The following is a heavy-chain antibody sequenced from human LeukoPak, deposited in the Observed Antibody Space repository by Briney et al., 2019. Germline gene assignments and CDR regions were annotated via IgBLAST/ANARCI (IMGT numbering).Heavy chain of an antibody. CDR3: ATDGDYDWNYKSGFDY. CDR1: GFTFSNYW. V-gene: IGHV3-7*01. D-gene: IGHD1-7*01. J-gene: IGHJ4*02. Sequence: GGSLRLSCAASGFTFSNYWMSWVRQAPGKGLEWVANIKQDGSGKYYVDSVKGRFTISRDNAKNSLFLQMNSLRAEDTAVYYCATDGDYDWNYKSGFDYWGQGALVTVSS. CDR2: IKQDGSGK.